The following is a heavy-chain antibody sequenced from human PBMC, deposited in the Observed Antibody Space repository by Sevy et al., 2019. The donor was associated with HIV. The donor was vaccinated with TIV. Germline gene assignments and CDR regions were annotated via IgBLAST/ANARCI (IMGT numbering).Heavy chain of an antibody. V-gene: IGHV3-15*01. CDR1: GFPFSDAW. D-gene: IGHD1-7*01. Sequence: GGSLRLSCAASGFPFSDAWMNWVRQVPGKGLEWVGLIKNENEGGTTDYAAPVKGRSTISRDDSKNTLYLQMSSLKTSDTAIYYCTTDWVTGTTWVRAFDLWGQGTMVSVS. J-gene: IGHJ3*01. CDR3: TTDWVTGTTWVRAFDL. CDR2: IKNENEGGTT.